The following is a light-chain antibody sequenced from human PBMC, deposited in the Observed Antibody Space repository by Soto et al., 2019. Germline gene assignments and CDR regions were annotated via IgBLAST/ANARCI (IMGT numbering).Light chain of an antibody. CDR1: QNINSNW. CDR2: GAF. V-gene: IGKV3-20*01. J-gene: IGKJ1*01. CDR3: QKFGNSQWT. Sequence: EIVLSQSPGTLSLSPGERATLSCRTSQNINSNWLAWYQQKPGQAPRLVIYGAFTRATGIPDRFSGSGSGTDFTLTTSRLEPEDFAVYYCQKFGNSQWTFGQGTKVEVK.